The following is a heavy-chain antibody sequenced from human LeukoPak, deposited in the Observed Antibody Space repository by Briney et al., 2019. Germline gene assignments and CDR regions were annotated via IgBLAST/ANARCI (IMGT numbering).Heavy chain of an antibody. V-gene: IGHV3-23*01. Sequence: PGGSLRLSCAASEFTFVNYAMSWVRQAPGKGLEWVSVISGSGYYSYYADSVKGRFTVSRDNSKTTLYLQMSSLRADDTAVYYCAKGSGSGSPYYLDYWGQGTLVTVSS. J-gene: IGHJ4*02. CDR1: EFTFVNYA. CDR2: ISGSGYYS. CDR3: AKGSGSGSPYYLDY. D-gene: IGHD3-10*01.